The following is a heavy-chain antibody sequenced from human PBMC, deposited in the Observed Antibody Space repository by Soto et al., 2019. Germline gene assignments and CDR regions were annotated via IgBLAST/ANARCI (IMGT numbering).Heavy chain of an antibody. CDR2: IWYDGSNK. D-gene: IGHD2-2*01. CDR1: GFTFSSYG. V-gene: IGHV3-33*01. CDR3: ARGYCSSTSCYYYFDY. Sequence: GGSLRLSCAASGFTFSSYGMHWVRQAPGKGLEWVAVIWYDGSNKYYADSVKGRFTISRDNSKNTLYLQMNSLRAEDTAVYYCARGYCSSTSCYYYFDYWGQGTLVTVS. J-gene: IGHJ4*02.